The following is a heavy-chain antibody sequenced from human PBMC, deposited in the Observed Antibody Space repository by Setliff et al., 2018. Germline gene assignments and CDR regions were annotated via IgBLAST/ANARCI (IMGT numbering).Heavy chain of an antibody. D-gene: IGHD1-1*01. CDR2: INANGGAN. Sequence: WASVKVSCKASGYTFTDYYIHWIRQAPEQGLEWMGWINANGGANGQSYKFRGRVAMTRDTSISTVFMELNRLTSDDTAVYYCTRDPTGSNFYNFQFYMDVWGKGTTVTVSS. V-gene: IGHV1-2*07. J-gene: IGHJ6*03. CDR1: GYTFTDYY. CDR3: TRDPTGSNFYNFQFYMDV.